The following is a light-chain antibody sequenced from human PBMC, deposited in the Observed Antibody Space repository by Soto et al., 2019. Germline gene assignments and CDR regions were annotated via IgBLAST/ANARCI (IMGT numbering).Light chain of an antibody. Sequence: EIVLTQSPGTLSLSPGERATLSCRANQDLTDRYLAWYQQKPAQAPRLLIYGASSRATGIPDRFSGSGSGTDFTLTISTLEPEDSAVYYCQQYDDSLLTFGGGTKVEIK. V-gene: IGKV3-20*01. CDR1: QDLTDRY. CDR3: QQYDDSLLT. CDR2: GAS. J-gene: IGKJ4*01.